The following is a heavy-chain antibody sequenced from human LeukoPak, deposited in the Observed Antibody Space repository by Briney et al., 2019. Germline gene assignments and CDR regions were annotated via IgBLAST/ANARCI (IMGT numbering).Heavy chain of an antibody. CDR1: GYTFTSYG. V-gene: IGHV1-18*01. CDR3: ARDWAPYSYGLHFDY. Sequence: ASVKVSCKASGYTFTSYGISWVRQAPGQGLEWMGWISAYNGNTNYAQKLQGRVTMTTDTSTSTAYMELRSLRSDDTAVYYCARDWAPYSYGLHFDYWGQGTLVTVSS. J-gene: IGHJ4*02. D-gene: IGHD5-18*01. CDR2: ISAYNGNT.